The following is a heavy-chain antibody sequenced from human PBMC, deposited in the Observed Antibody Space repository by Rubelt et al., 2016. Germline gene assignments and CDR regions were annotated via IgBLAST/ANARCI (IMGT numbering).Heavy chain of an antibody. V-gene: IGHV1-8*01. CDR3: ARGTIQLWSALDY. Sequence: GYAQKFQGRVTMTRNTSISTAYMELSSLRSEDTAVYYCARGTIQLWSALDYWGQGTLVTVSS. J-gene: IGHJ4*02. D-gene: IGHD5-18*01.